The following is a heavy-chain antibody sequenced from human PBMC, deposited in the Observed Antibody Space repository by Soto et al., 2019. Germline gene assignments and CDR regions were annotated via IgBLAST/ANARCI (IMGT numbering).Heavy chain of an antibody. D-gene: IGHD2-21*01. CDR3: AGEVASGY. J-gene: IGHJ4*02. CDR1: GFTFSSYG. V-gene: IGHV3-30*03. CDR2: ISYDGSVK. Sequence: QVQLVESGGDVVQPGRSLRLSCGASGFTFSSYGMQWVRQAPGKGLEWVAVISYDGSVKYYADSVKGRFTISRDNSKNTLYLQMNSLRAEDTAVYYCAGEVASGYWGQGTLVTVSS.